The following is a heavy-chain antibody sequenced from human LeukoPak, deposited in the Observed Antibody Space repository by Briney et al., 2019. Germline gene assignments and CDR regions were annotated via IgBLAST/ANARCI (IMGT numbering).Heavy chain of an antibody. CDR3: AKDFGSGSYYDY. V-gene: IGHV3-23*01. CDR1: GITFSSFA. Sequence: GESLRLSCAASGITFSSFAMTWVRQAPGEGLEWVSTISGSGGSTYYADSVKGRFTISRDKSKNTLYLQMNSLRDEDTAVYYCAKDFGSGSYYDYWGQGTLVTVSS. J-gene: IGHJ4*02. CDR2: ISGSGGST. D-gene: IGHD1-26*01.